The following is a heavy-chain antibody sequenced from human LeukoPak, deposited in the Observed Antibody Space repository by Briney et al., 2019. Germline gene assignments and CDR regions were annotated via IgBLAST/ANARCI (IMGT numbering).Heavy chain of an antibody. V-gene: IGHV3-21*06. CDR2: IGPTGFDR. J-gene: IGHJ4*02. CDR3: ATETNGRHYDY. D-gene: IGHD1-14*01. Sequence: PGGSLRLSCTTSGLTFSTSGFNWVRQAPGKSLEWVASIGPTGFDRYHADSIKGRFTTSRDNANNFLYLQMDSLRAEDTAVYYCATETNGRHYDYWGQGTLLTVSS. CDR1: GLTFSTSG.